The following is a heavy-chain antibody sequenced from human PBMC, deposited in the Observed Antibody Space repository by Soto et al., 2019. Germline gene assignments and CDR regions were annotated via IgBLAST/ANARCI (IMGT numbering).Heavy chain of an antibody. V-gene: IGHV4-31*03. CDR3: ARGGFTVTTLKKNFYFDY. D-gene: IGHD4-4*01. CDR1: GGSISSGGYY. CDR2: IYYSGST. Sequence: QVQLQESGPGLVKPSQTLSLTCTVSGGSISSGGYYWSWIRQHPGKGLEWIGYIYYSGSTYYNPSLKSRVTISVDTSKNQFSRKLSSVTAADTAVYYCARGGFTVTTLKKNFYFDYWGQGTLVTVSA. J-gene: IGHJ4*02.